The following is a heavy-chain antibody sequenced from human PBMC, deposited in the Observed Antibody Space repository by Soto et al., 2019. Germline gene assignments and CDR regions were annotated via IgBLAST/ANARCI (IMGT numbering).Heavy chain of an antibody. CDR2: INYSGSA. CDR3: SKLRGGQQLVSYFDY. D-gene: IGHD6-13*01. Sequence: TVSGGSISSTDYYWGSIRQPPGKGLEWIVSINYSGSAYSNPSLKSRITISVDTSKNQFSLNLSTVTAADPAVYYCSKLRGGQQLVSYFDYWGQGIQVTVSS. V-gene: IGHV4-39*01. CDR1: GGSISSTDYY. J-gene: IGHJ4*02.